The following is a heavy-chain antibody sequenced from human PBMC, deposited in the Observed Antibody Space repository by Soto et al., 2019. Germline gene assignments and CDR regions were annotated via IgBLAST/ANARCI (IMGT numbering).Heavy chain of an antibody. CDR2: IFYSGST. V-gene: IGHV4-39*01. Sequence: SETLSLTCTVSGDSISSSSYYWGWIRQPPGKGLEWIGSIFYSGSTYYNPSLKSRVTISVDTSKNQFSLNLSSVTAADTAEYYCARGAGSPTYYYGMDVWGQGATVTVSS. D-gene: IGHD2-15*01. CDR1: GDSISSSSYY. CDR3: ARGAGSPTYYYGMDV. J-gene: IGHJ6*02.